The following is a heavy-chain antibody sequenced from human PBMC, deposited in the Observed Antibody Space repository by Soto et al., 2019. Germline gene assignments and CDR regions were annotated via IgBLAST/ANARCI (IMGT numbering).Heavy chain of an antibody. CDR2: INSDGSST. D-gene: IGHD6-13*01. Sequence: EVQLVESGGGLVQPGGSLRLSCAASGFTFSSYWMHWVRQAPGKGLVWVSRINSDGSSTSYADSVKGRFTISRDKAKNTRYLQMNSLRAEDTAVYYCARAGSSRWYPDDYWGQGTLVTVSS. CDR1: GFTFSSYW. V-gene: IGHV3-74*01. CDR3: ARAGSSRWYPDDY. J-gene: IGHJ4*02.